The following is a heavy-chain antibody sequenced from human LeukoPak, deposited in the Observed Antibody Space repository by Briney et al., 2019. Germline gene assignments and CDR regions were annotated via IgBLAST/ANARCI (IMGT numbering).Heavy chain of an antibody. CDR1: GGSISSNNW. V-gene: IGHV4-4*02. CDR2: IYHSGNS. J-gene: IGHJ4*02. D-gene: IGHD6-6*01. CDR3: ARDVGARLPGY. Sequence: TSGTLSLTCAVSGGSISSNNWWSWVRQPPGKGLEWIGEIYHSGNSNYNPSLKSRVTISVDKSKNQFSLKLSSVTAADTAVYYCARDVGARLPGYWGQGTLVTVSS.